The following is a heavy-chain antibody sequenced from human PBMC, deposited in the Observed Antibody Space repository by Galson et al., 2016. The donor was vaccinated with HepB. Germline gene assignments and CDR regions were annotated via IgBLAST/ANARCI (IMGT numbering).Heavy chain of an antibody. D-gene: IGHD2-15*01. J-gene: IGHJ4*02. CDR2: ISGRGDTT. V-gene: IGHV3-23*01. CDR3: ATDATWGAAHYYFDF. CDR1: GFTFSNYA. Sequence: SLRLSCAVSGFTFSNYAMNWVRQAPGKGLEWVSAISGRGDTTFYADSVRGRFTISRDNSKNTLFMQMDSLRPEDTAVYYCATDATWGAAHYYFDFWGQGTLVTVSS.